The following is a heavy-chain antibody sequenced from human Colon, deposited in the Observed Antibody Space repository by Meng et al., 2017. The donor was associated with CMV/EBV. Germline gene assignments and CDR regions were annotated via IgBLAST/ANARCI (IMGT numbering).Heavy chain of an antibody. CDR3: ARLGYWATGLDV. D-gene: IGHD3-22*01. Sequence: GESLKISCASSGFSFINYVIHWVRQAPGKGLEWVAVISHSGNIQNYADSVMGRFTISRDNAQNTVYLQMRSLRADDTAVYYCARLGYWATGLDVWGQGTTVTVSS. CDR1: GFSFINYV. V-gene: IGHV3-30-3*01. CDR2: ISHSGNIQ. J-gene: IGHJ6*02.